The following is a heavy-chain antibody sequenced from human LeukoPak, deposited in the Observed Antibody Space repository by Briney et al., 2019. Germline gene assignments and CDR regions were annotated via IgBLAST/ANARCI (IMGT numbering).Heavy chain of an antibody. CDR2: ISAYNGNT. D-gene: IGHD3-22*01. CDR3: ARAHTYYYDSSGYYTDY. J-gene: IGHJ4*02. V-gene: IGHV1-18*01. Sequence: GASVKVSCKASGYTFTSYGISWVRQAPGQGLEWMGWISAYNGNTNYAQKLQGRVTMTTDTSTSTAYMELRSLRSDDTAVYYCARAHTYYYDSSGYYTDYWGQGTLVTASS. CDR1: GYTFTSYG.